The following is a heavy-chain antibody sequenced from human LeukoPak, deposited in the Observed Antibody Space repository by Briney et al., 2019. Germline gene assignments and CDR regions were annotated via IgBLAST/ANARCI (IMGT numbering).Heavy chain of an antibody. CDR2: IYYSGST. CDR3: ARDSSGWYDY. V-gene: IGHV4-59*01. J-gene: IGHJ4*02. CDR1: GGSISSYY. D-gene: IGHD6-19*01. Sequence: SETLSLTCTVSGGSISSYYWSWIRQPPGKGLEWIGYIYYSGSTNYNPSLKSRVTISVDTSKNQFSLKLSSVTAAETAVYYCARDSSGWYDYWGQGTLVTVSS.